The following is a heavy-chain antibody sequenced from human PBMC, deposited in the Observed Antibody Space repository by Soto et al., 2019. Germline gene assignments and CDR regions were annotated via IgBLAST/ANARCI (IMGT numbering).Heavy chain of an antibody. CDR1: GVSISGSSYY. Sequence: AETLSLTCSVSGVSISGSSYYLGWIRQPPGKGVEWIGSIHYSGATYYNPSLKSRLTIYVDTSKNQFSLNLSSVTAEDTAVYFCSRYHYDSSGYYYHSWFDSSCQGTLVTVSS. D-gene: IGHD3-22*01. CDR2: IHYSGAT. J-gene: IGHJ5*01. V-gene: IGHV4-39*01. CDR3: SRYHYDSSGYYYHSWFDS.